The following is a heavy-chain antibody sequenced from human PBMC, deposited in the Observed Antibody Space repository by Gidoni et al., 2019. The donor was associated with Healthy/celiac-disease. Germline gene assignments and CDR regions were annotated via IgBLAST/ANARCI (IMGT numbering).Heavy chain of an antibody. CDR2: IYSGGST. CDR1: GFTVSSNY. V-gene: IGHV3-53*01. D-gene: IGHD3-9*01. CDR3: ASYYDILTPGTYGMEV. J-gene: IGHJ6*02. Sequence: EVQLVESGGGLIQPGGSLRLSCAASGFTVSSNYMSWVRQAPGKGLEWVSVIYSGGSTYYADSVKGRFTISRDNSKNKLYLQMNSLRAEDTAVYYCASYYDILTPGTYGMEVWGQGTTVTVSS.